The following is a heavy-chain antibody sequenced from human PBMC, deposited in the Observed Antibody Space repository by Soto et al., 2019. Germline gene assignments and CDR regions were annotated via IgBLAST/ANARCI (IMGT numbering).Heavy chain of an antibody. V-gene: IGHV4-59*01. J-gene: IGHJ4*02. D-gene: IGHD5-18*01. Sequence: SETLSLTCTVSGGSISNYYWNWIRQSPGKGLEWIGYIYSSGSTHYNPSLQNRVTISIDTSRNQVSLKVNSVTAADTAVYYCARDHPHSYGVYYFDYWGQGTPVTVPQ. CDR3: ARDHPHSYGVYYFDY. CDR2: IYSSGST. CDR1: GGSISNYY.